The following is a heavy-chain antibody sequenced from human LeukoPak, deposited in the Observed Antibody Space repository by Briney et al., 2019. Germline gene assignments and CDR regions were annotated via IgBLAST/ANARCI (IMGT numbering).Heavy chain of an antibody. J-gene: IGHJ2*01. CDR2: IDDSGNT. CDR3: ARSAWYVWYFDL. CDR1: GDSISSYY. D-gene: IGHD6-13*01. Sequence: SETLSLTCTVSGDSISSYYWNWIRQPPGKGLEWIGYIDDSGNTNYNPSLKSRVTISVDTSENQFSLKLSSVTAADTAVYYCARSAWYVWYFDLWGRGTLVTVSS. V-gene: IGHV4-59*01.